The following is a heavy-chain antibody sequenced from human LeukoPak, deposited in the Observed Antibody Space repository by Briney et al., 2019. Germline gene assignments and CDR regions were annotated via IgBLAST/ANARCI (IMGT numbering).Heavy chain of an antibody. CDR3: ARDQYDTWSRRGNFDS. CDR1: GFTFGKYW. CDR2: IKLDGSEK. D-gene: IGHD3-3*01. Sequence: GGSLRLSCVASGFTFGKYWMSWVRQAPGKGLEWVANIKLDGSEKNYVDSVKGRFTISRDNTKNSLYLQMNNLRVEDTAVFYCARDQYDTWSRRGNFDSWGQGTLVIVSS. V-gene: IGHV3-7*03. J-gene: IGHJ4*02.